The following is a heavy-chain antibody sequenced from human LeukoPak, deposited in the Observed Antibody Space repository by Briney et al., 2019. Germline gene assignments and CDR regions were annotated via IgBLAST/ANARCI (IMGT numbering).Heavy chain of an antibody. D-gene: IGHD2-21*02. V-gene: IGHV3-48*03. CDR1: GFTFSSYG. CDR2: ISSSGTAI. Sequence: PGGSLRLSCAASGFTFSSYGLRWVRQAPGKGLDWVSYISSSGTAIYYADSVKGRFAISRDNARNSLYLQMNSLSGEDTAVYYCAASGVVTGSPHGFDIWGQGTMVTVSS. CDR3: AASGVVTGSPHGFDI. J-gene: IGHJ3*02.